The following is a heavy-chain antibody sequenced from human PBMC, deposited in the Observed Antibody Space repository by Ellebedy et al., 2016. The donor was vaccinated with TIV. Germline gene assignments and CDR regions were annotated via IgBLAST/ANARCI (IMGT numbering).Heavy chain of an antibody. V-gene: IGHV4-31*03. CDR1: GDSITSGHY. CDR3: ARAPRFDHGSGGYYADF. D-gene: IGHD1-26*01. Sequence: MPSETLSLTCTVSGDSITSGHYWTWIRQPPGKGLEWIGYIYSTGTSYFHPSLKSRLPMSVDSSQNQVSLKLSSVTPADTAVYYCARAPRFDHGSGGYYADFWGQGTRVTVSS. J-gene: IGHJ5*01. CDR2: IYSTGTS.